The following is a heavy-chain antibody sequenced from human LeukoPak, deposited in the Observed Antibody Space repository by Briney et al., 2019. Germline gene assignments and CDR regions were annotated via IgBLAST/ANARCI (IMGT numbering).Heavy chain of an antibody. CDR1: GYTFTSYD. CDR3: ARASLKARPSRYDYMDV. CDR2: MNSNSGNT. D-gene: IGHD6-6*01. V-gene: IGHV1-8*01. Sequence: ASVKVSCKASGYTFTSYDINWVRQATGQGLEWMGWMNSNSGNTGYAQKFQGRVTMTWNTSISTAYMELSSLRSEDTAVYYCARASLKARPSRYDYMDVWGKGTTVTVSS. J-gene: IGHJ6*03.